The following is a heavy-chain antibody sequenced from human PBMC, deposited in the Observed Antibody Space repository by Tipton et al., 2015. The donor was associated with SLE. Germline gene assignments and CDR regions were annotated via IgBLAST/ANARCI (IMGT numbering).Heavy chain of an antibody. CDR3: AREDCSGDSCYPGAY. CDR1: ESTLSGYE. V-gene: IGHV3-48*03. Sequence: GSLRLSCTASESTLSGYEMNWVRQAPGKGLEWVSYIDSSGAFIYYADSVKGRFTIYRDDAQNSLFLQMNSLRADDTAVYYCAREDCSGDSCYPGAYWGQGTLVTVSS. J-gene: IGHJ4*02. D-gene: IGHD2-15*01. CDR2: IDSSGAFI.